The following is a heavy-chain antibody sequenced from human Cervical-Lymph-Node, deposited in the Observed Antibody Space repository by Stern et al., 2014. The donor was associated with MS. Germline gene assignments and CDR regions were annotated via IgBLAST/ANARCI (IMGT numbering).Heavy chain of an antibody. CDR1: GFTFSGYG. J-gene: IGHJ4*02. Sequence: DQLVESGGAVVQPGRSLRLSCAASGFTFSGYGMHWVRQAPGKGLEWVTVISYDGNHKYYAASVKGRFTISRDNSKNTLHLQMNSVTPDDTAIYYCARDYEDTSMLFDHWGQGTLVTVSS. V-gene: IGHV3-30*03. D-gene: IGHD2-8*01. CDR3: ARDYEDTSMLFDH. CDR2: ISYDGNHK.